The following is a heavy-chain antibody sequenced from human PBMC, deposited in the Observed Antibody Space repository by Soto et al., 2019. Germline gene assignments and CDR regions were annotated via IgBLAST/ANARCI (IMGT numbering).Heavy chain of an antibody. CDR1: GVSISSYY. V-gene: IGHV4-59*04. J-gene: IGHJ4*02. CDR3: ARHFVAVVIKGWGY. Sequence: SETLSLTCTGSGVSISSYYWSWIRQPPGKGLEWIGYIYYNGNAYYNPSLRSRVTMSVDTSKNQFSLKLMSVTAAATAVYYCARHFVAVVIKGWGYWGQGTLVTVSS. D-gene: IGHD3-22*01. CDR2: IYYNGNA.